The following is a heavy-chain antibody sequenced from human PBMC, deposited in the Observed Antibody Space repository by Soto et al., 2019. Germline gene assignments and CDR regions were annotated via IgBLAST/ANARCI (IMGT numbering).Heavy chain of an antibody. CDR3: ERLGSSGWYQGSYFDY. D-gene: IGHD6-19*01. J-gene: IGHJ4*02. CDR2: IQYGGTT. CDR1: GGSITRNNHF. V-gene: IGHV4-39*01. Sequence: QLQLQESGPGLVKASETLSLTCTVSGGSITRNNHFWGWIRQSPGKGLEWIGSIQYGGTTNYNPSRKSRVIMSAETSKNQFSLMMNSVTAADTAVYYCERLGSSGWYQGSYFDYWGQGTLVNVSS.